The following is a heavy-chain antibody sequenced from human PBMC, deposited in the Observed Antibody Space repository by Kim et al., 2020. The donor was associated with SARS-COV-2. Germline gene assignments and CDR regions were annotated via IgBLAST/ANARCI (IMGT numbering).Heavy chain of an antibody. J-gene: IGHJ4*02. D-gene: IGHD3-9*01. CDR3: ARSPAYYDILTGYSFDY. V-gene: IGHV1-69*01. Sequence: FQGRGTITADESTSTAYMELSSLRSEDTAVYYCARSPAYYDILTGYSFDYWGQGTLVTVSS.